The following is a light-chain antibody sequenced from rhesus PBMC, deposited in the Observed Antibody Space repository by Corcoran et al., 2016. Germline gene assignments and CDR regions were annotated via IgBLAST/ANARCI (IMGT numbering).Light chain of an antibody. V-gene: IGKV1-74*01. CDR3: QHGYGTPIFA. CDR2: RSS. Sequence: DIQMTQSPSSLSASVGDRVTITCRASENVNNFLSWYQQKQGRAPKLLIYRSSTLQTGVPARFSGSGSGTDYTFTISSLQPEDVGTYYCQHGYGTPIFAFGPGTKRDIK. J-gene: IGKJ3*01. CDR1: ENVNNF.